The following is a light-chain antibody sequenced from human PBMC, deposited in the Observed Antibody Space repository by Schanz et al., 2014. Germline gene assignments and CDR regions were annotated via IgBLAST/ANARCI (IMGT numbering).Light chain of an antibody. Sequence: QSVLTQPPSVSGAPGQRVTISCTGSSSNIGAGYDVHWYQQVPGTAPKVLIYGDNNRPSGVPDRFSGSSSGTSASLVITGLQSEDEADYYCSSYAGSYTWLFGGGTKLTVL. V-gene: IGLV1-40*01. CDR1: SSNIGAGYD. CDR3: SSYAGSYTWL. CDR2: GDN. J-gene: IGLJ3*02.